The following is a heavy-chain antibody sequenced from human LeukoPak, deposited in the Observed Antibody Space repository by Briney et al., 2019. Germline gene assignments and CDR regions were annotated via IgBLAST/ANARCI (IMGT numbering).Heavy chain of an antibody. D-gene: IGHD1-1*01. CDR1: GVTVSSQY. V-gene: IGHV3-21*01. CDR3: ARAGRNWIDY. Sequence: GGSLRLSCAASGVTVSSQYMNWVRRAPGKGLEWVSSISSSSSYIYYADSVKGRFTISRDNAKNSLYLQMNSLRAEDTAVYYCARAGRNWIDYWGQGTLVTVSS. J-gene: IGHJ4*02. CDR2: ISSSSSYI.